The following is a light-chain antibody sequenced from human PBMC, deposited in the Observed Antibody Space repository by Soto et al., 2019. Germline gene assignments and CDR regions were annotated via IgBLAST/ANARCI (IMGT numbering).Light chain of an antibody. V-gene: IGKV1-27*01. Sequence: DIQMTQSPSSLSASVGDRVTIACRASQSISNKLNWYQQRPGNAPNLLIYGASILQSGVPSRFSGSGSGTHFTLTISSLQPEDVATYYCHSYNSIPRTFGQGTTVEIK. CDR2: GAS. J-gene: IGKJ1*01. CDR3: HSYNSIPRT. CDR1: QSISNK.